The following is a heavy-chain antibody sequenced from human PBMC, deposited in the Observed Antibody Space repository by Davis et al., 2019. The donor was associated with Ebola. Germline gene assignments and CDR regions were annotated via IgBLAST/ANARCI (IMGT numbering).Heavy chain of an antibody. CDR2: IIPILGVA. CDR3: ARGIVVVPAANGQRIYYYYYGMDV. D-gene: IGHD2-2*01. J-gene: IGHJ6*02. V-gene: IGHV1-69*04. Sequence: SVPVSCKASAYTFPSYSMHWVRQPPGHGLAWMGRIIPILGVAHYSQTFQGRVTITSDKSTSTASMELSSLRSEDTAVYYCARGIVVVPAANGQRIYYYYYGMDVWGQGTTVTVSS. CDR1: AYTFPSYS.